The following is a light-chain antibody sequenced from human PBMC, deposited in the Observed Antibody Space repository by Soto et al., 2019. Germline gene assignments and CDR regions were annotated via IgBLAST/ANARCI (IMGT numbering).Light chain of an antibody. CDR1: QGISSC. CDR3: QQANSFPST. CDR2: AAS. V-gene: IGKV1-12*02. Sequence: DIEMTQSPSSVSASVGDRVTITCRASQGISSCLAWYQQKPGKATKLLIYAASSLQIGVPSRFSGSGSGTDFTLTISSLQPEDVATYYCQQANSFPSTFGQGTKLEIK. J-gene: IGKJ2*01.